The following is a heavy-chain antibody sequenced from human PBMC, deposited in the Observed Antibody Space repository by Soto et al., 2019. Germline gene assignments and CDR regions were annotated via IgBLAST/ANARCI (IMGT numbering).Heavy chain of an antibody. CDR2: ISGSGGST. V-gene: IGHV3-23*01. J-gene: IGHJ5*02. D-gene: IGHD6-13*01. Sequence: GGSLRLSCAASGFTFSSYAMSWVRQAPGKGLEWVSAISGSGGSTYYADSVKGRFTISRDNSKNTLYLQMNSLRAEDTAVYYCAKDNPLRDRPPLPSAAAGHATLNWFDPWGQGTLVTVSS. CDR1: GFTFSSYA. CDR3: AKDNPLRDRPPLPSAAAGHATLNWFDP.